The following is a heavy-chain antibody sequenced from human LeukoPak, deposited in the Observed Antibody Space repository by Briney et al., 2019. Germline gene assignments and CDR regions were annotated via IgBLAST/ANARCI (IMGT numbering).Heavy chain of an antibody. J-gene: IGHJ4*02. CDR1: GFTFSNDW. CDR3: ARGRGGGYHY. V-gene: IGHV3-74*01. Sequence: TGGSLRLSCAASGFTFSNDWMHWVRQAPGKGLVWVSRINTDGSTTTYADSVKGRFTISRDNAKNTLYLQMNSLRVEDTAVYYCARGRGGGYHYWGQGTLVTVSS. D-gene: IGHD1-26*01. CDR2: INTDGSTT.